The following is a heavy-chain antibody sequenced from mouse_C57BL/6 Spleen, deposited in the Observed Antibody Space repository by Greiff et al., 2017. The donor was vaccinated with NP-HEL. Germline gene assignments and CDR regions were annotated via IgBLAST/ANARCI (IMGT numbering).Heavy chain of an antibody. J-gene: IGHJ4*01. CDR3: ARIYYGNLYYAMDY. D-gene: IGHD2-1*01. CDR2: IDPSDSYT. CDR1: GYTFTSYW. Sequence: QVQLQQPGAELVMPGASVKLSCKASGYTFTSYWMHWVKQRPGQGLEWIGEIDPSDSYTNYNQKFKGKSTLTVDKSSSTAYMQLSSLTSEDSAVYYCARIYYGNLYYAMDYWGQGTSVTVSS. V-gene: IGHV1-69*01.